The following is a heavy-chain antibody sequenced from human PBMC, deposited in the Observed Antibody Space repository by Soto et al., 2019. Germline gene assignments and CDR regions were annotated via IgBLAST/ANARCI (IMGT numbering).Heavy chain of an antibody. J-gene: IGHJ5*02. Sequence: PSETLSLTSTVSGGSISSYYWSWIRQPPGKGLEWIGYIYYSGSTNYNPSLKSRVTISVDTSKNQFSLKLSSVTAADTAVYYCARDYGGNSRYNWFDPWGQGTLVTVSS. CDR2: IYYSGST. V-gene: IGHV4-59*01. CDR3: ARDYGGNSRYNWFDP. D-gene: IGHD4-17*01. CDR1: GGSISSYY.